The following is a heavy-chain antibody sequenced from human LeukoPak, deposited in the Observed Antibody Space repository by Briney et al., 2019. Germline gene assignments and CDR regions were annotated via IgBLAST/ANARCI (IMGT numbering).Heavy chain of an antibody. D-gene: IGHD5-18*01. J-gene: IGHJ4*02. V-gene: IGHV4-34*01. CDR2: INHSGST. CDR3: ARGERGYSYGL. CDR1: GGPFSGYY. Sequence: SETLSLTCAVYGGPFSGYYWSWIRQPPGKGLEWIGEINHSGSTNYNPSLKSRVTISVDTSKNQFSLKLSSVTAADTAVYYCARGERGYSYGLWGQGTLVTVSS.